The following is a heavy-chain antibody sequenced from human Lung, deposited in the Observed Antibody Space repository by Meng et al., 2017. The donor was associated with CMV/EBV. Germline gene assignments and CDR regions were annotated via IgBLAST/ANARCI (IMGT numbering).Heavy chain of an antibody. Sequence: CCKASGYNCSSYAMQWVRQAPGKRLEWMGWINAGNGDTKYSQNFQGRVTITRDTSASTAFMELSSLNSEDTAVYYCARTSGTYNYIYWGQGTLVTVSS. D-gene: IGHD3-10*01. V-gene: IGHV1-3*01. J-gene: IGHJ4*02. CDR3: ARTSGTYNYIY. CDR1: GYNCSSYA. CDR2: INAGNGDT.